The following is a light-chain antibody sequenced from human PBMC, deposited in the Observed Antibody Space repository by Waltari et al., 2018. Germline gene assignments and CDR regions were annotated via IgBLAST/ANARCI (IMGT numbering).Light chain of an antibody. V-gene: IGKV1-39*01. CDR1: RAISNY. Sequence: DIQMTQSPSSLSASVGDRVTITCRASRAISNYVNWYQQRPGLAPKLLIYAASTLQGGVPTRFTGSGSGTDFTLTINRLEREDFAVFYCQQYGSPPYTFGQGTKLEIK. CDR2: AAS. CDR3: QQYGSPPYT. J-gene: IGKJ2*01.